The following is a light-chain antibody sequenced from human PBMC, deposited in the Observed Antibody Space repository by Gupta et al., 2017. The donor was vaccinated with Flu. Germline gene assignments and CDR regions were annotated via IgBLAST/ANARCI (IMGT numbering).Light chain of an antibody. V-gene: IGKV3-20*01. CDR2: LAS. Sequence: EIVLTQSPGTLSLSPGERDTLSCRASQSVGNLAWYQQKPGQAPRLLIYLASSRATGIPDRFSGSGSGTDFTLTISRLEPEDFAVYYCQQCSTSPYTFGQGTKLEI. J-gene: IGKJ2*01. CDR3: QQCSTSPYT. CDR1: QSVGN.